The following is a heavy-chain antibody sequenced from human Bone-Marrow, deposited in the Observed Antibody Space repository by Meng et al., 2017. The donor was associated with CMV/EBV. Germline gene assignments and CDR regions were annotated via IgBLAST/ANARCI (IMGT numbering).Heavy chain of an antibody. V-gene: IGHV1-69*10. CDR1: GGTFSDYA. CDR2: IIPILNIT. J-gene: IGHJ4*02. CDR3: ARLWVRGALIPDY. D-gene: IGHD3-10*01. Sequence: SVKVSCKASGGTFSDYAITWVRQAPGQGLEWMGGIIPILNITTYAQKFQGTFTISADKSTSTAYMELSSLRSEDTAMYYCARLWVRGALIPDYWGQRTLVTVSS.